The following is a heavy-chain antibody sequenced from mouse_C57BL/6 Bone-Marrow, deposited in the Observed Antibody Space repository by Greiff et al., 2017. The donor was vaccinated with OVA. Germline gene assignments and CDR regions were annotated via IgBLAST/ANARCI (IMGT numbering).Heavy chain of an antibody. V-gene: IGHV3-5*01. CDR3: AREGDLNYFDY. CDR1: GISITTGNYR. Sequence: DVKLEESGPGLVKPSQTVFLTCTVTGISITTGNYRWSWIRQFPGNKLEWIGYIYYSGTITYNPSLTSRTTITRDTPKNQFFLEMNSLTAEDTATYYCAREGDLNYFDYWGQGTTLTVSS. CDR2: IYYSGTI. J-gene: IGHJ2*01. D-gene: IGHD2-13*01.